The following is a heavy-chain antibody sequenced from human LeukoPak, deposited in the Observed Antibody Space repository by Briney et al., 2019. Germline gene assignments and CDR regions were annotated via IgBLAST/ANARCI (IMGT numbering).Heavy chain of an antibody. V-gene: IGHV3-74*01. CDR3: VSDSEGRSGGDF. CDR1: GFTFRNYW. Sequence: PGGSLRLSCVGSGFTFRNYWMHWVRQLPGKGLLWVTRTDRYGSGVVYAASVRGRFTISRDNAKNTVSLQMKSLRPEDTGVYYCVSDSEGRSGGDFWGQGTLVTVSS. D-gene: IGHD1-26*01. J-gene: IGHJ4*02. CDR2: TDRYGSGV.